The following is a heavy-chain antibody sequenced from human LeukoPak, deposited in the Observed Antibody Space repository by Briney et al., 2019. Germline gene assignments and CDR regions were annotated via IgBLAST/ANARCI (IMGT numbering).Heavy chain of an antibody. D-gene: IGHD2-15*01. Sequence: GDSLRLSCAASGFTFSTYAMSWVRQAPGKGLEWVSGISGSGDSTYYTGSVKGRFTISRDNPKNTLYLQMNSLRAEDTAVYYCAKHSGGSSYRSADYWGQGTLVTASS. V-gene: IGHV3-23*01. CDR3: AKHSGGSSYRSADY. CDR2: ISGSGDST. CDR1: GFTFSTYA. J-gene: IGHJ4*02.